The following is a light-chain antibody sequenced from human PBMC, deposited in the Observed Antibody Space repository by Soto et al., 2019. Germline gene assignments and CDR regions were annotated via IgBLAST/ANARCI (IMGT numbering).Light chain of an antibody. V-gene: IGKV1-5*03. Sequence: DIQMTQSPSTLSASVRDRVTITCRASQSISSWLAWYQQKPGKAPKLLIYKASSLKSGVPSRFSGSGSGTEFTLTISSLQPDDFATYYCQHRDTFGQGTKLEIK. J-gene: IGKJ2*01. CDR2: KAS. CDR1: QSISSW. CDR3: QHRDT.